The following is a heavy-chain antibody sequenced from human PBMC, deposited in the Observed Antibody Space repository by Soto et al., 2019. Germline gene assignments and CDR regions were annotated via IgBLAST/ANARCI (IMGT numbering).Heavy chain of an antibody. CDR2: IIPIFGTA. D-gene: IGHD1-26*01. V-gene: IGHV1-69*13. CDR1: GGTFSSYA. CDR3: ARASDMYGIVGATNQRRDYYYYYGLAV. Sequence: SVKVSCKASGGTFSSYAISWVRQAPGQGLEWMGGIIPIFGTANYAQKFQGRVTITADESTSTAYMELSSLRSEDTAVYYCARASDMYGIVGATNQRRDYYYYYGLAVWGQGTTVTVSS. J-gene: IGHJ6*02.